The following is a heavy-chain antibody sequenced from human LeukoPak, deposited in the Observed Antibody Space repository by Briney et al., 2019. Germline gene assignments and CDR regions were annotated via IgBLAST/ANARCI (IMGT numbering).Heavy chain of an antibody. CDR1: GGSVSSNSAA. D-gene: IGHD2-2*01. Sequence: SQTLSLTCAISGGSVSSNSAAWNWIRQSPSRGLEWLGRTYYRSKWYNDYAVTVKSRITINPDTSKNQFSLQLNSVTPEDTAVYYCARAPDIVVVPAAMGYYYGMDVWGQGTTVTVSS. CDR2: TYYRSKWYN. V-gene: IGHV6-1*01. CDR3: ARAPDIVVVPAAMGYYYGMDV. J-gene: IGHJ6*02.